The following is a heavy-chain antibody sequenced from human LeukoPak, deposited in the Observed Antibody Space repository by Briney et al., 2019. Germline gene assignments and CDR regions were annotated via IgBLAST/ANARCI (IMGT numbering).Heavy chain of an antibody. CDR1: GSTFSSYG. Sequence: GGSLRLSCAASGSTFSSYGMHWVRQAPGKGLEWVAFIRYDGSNKYYADSVKGRFTISRDNSKNTLYLQMNSLRAEDTAVYYCAKDRLSRYASAFDPWGQGTLVTVSS. V-gene: IGHV3-30*02. CDR3: AKDRLSRYASAFDP. J-gene: IGHJ5*02. D-gene: IGHD5-12*01. CDR2: IRYDGSNK.